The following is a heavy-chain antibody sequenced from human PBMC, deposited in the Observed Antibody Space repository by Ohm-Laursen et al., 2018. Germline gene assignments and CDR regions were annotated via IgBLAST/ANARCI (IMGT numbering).Heavy chain of an antibody. Sequence: SLRLSCTASGFTVSSNYMSWVRQAPGKGLEWVSVIHAGGGTYYSDPVKGRFTISRDESKNTLYLQLNNLRAEGTAVYYCARDYAYGSDLYAMDVWGQGTTVMVSS. CDR3: ARDYAYGSDLYAMDV. V-gene: IGHV3-53*01. CDR1: GFTVSSNY. CDR2: IHAGGGT. D-gene: IGHD5-24*01. J-gene: IGHJ6*02.